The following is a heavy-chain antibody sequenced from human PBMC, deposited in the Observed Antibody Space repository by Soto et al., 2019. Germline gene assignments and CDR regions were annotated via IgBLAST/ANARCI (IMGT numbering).Heavy chain of an antibody. J-gene: IGHJ3*02. CDR3: ARNSGSAARYAFDI. CDR2: ISAYNGNT. CDR1: VYTFTIYV. D-gene: IGHD1-26*01. V-gene: IGHV1-18*01. Sequence: ASGKVSCKASVYTFTIYVTSGVRQAPGQGLEWMGWISAYNGNTNYAQKFQGRVTMTTDTSTSTAYMELRSLRSDDTALYYCARNSGSAARYAFDIWGQGTMVTVSS.